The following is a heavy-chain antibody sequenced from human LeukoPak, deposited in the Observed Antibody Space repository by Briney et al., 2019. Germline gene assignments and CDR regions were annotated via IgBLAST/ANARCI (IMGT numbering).Heavy chain of an antibody. V-gene: IGHV1-69*06. J-gene: IGHJ4*02. Sequence: GSSVKVSCKASGGTFSSYAISWVRQAPGQGLEWMGGIIPIFGTANYAQKFQGRVTITADKSTSTAYMELSSLRSEDMAVYYCARSSSWPYYFDYWGQGTLVTVSS. CDR1: GGTFSSYA. CDR3: ARSSSWPYYFDY. D-gene: IGHD6-13*01. CDR2: IIPIFGTA.